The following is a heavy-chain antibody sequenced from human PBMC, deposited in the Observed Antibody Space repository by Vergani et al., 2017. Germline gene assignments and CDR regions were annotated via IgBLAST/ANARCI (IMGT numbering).Heavy chain of an antibody. J-gene: IGHJ4*02. CDR3: ARDRSAMGFDS. CDR1: GFPVSTNY. Sequence: EVQLVESGGGLVQPGGSLRLSCAVSGFPVSTNYMTWVRQAPGKGLEWVSVIFGGGTTYSADSVRGRFTISRDNSQNTVYLEMNNLRVEDTGVYYCARDRSAMGFDSGGQGTLITVSS. D-gene: IGHD5-18*01. V-gene: IGHV3-66*02. CDR2: IFGGGTT.